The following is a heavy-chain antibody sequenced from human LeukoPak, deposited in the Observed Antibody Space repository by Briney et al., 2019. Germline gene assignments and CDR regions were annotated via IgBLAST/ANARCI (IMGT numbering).Heavy chain of an antibody. Sequence: SGTLSLTCAVSGGSISSSNWWSWVRQPPGKGLEGIGEIYHSGSTNYKPSLKSRVTISVDKSKHQFSLKLSSVTAADTAVYYCAGAHCGGDCYSGRAFDIWGQGTMVTVSS. CDR1: GGSISSSNW. V-gene: IGHV4-4*02. CDR2: IYHSGST. D-gene: IGHD2-21*02. J-gene: IGHJ3*02. CDR3: AGAHCGGDCYSGRAFDI.